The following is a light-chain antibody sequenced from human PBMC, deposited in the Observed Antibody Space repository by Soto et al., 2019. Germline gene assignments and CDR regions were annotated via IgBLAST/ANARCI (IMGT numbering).Light chain of an antibody. Sequence: EIVLTQSPATLSLSPGESATLSCRASQSVSIYLAWYQQKSGQAPRLLIYDASNRATGIPARFSGSGSGTDFTLTISSLEPEDFAVYYCQQRSNWLTFGGGTKVEIK. CDR1: QSVSIY. CDR3: QQRSNWLT. V-gene: IGKV3-11*01. J-gene: IGKJ4*01. CDR2: DAS.